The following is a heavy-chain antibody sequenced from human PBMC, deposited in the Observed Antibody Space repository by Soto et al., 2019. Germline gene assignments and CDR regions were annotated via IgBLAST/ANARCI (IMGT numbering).Heavy chain of an antibody. CDR1: GFTFSSYA. CDR3: ARQEGSYSSSWSQGYYYYGMDV. CDR2: ISGSDNST. V-gene: IGHV3-23*01. Sequence: PGGSLRLSCAASGFTFSSYAMSWVRQAPGKGLEWVSAISGSDNSTYYADSVKGRFTISRDNSKNTLYLQMSSLRAEDTAVYYCARQEGSYSSSWSQGYYYYGMDVWGQGTTVTVSS. D-gene: IGHD6-13*01. J-gene: IGHJ6*02.